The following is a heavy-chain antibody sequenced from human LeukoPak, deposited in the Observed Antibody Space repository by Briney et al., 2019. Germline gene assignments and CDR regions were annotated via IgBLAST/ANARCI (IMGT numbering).Heavy chain of an antibody. V-gene: IGHV3-7*01. D-gene: IGHD1-26*01. CDR2: IKQDGSEK. CDR3: ARDSSTVGNDY. J-gene: IGHJ4*02. CDR1: GFTFSSYW. Sequence: PGGSLRLSCAASGFTFSSYWMSWVRQAPGKGLGWVANIKQDGSEKYYVDSVKGRFTISRDNAKNSLYLQMNSLRAEDTALYYCARDSSTVGNDYWGQGTLVTVSS.